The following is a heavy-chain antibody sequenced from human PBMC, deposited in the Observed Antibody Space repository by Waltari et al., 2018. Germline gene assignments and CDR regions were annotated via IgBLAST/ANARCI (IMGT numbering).Heavy chain of an antibody. CDR2: IWYDGSNK. CDR3: AKDQGFAVTTLDY. J-gene: IGHJ4*02. D-gene: IGHD4-17*01. V-gene: IGHV3-33*06. Sequence: QVQLVESGGGVVQPGRSLRLSCAASGFTFSSYGRHWVLQAPGKGLEWVAVIWYDGSNKYYADSVKGRFTISRDNSKNTLYLQMNSLRAEDTAVYYCAKDQGFAVTTLDYWGQGTLVTVSS. CDR1: GFTFSSYG.